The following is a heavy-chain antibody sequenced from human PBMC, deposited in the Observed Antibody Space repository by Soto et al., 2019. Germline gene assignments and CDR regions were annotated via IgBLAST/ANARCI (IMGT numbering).Heavy chain of an antibody. D-gene: IGHD5-12*01. Sequence: SETLSLTCTVSGGSISSGGYYWSWIRQHPGKGLEWIGYIYYSGSTYYNPSLKSRVTISVDTSKNQFSLKLSSVTAADTAVYYCARATRGLSGYDSAAAGTGGMDVWGQGTTVTVSS. CDR3: ARATRGLSGYDSAAAGTGGMDV. CDR1: GGSISSGGYY. J-gene: IGHJ6*02. CDR2: IYYSGST. V-gene: IGHV4-31*03.